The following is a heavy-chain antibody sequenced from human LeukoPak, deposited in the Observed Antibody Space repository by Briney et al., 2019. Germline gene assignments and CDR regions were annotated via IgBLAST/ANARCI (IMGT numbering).Heavy chain of an antibody. CDR2: ISYDGSNK. CDR1: GFTFSSYV. D-gene: IGHD1-1*01. Sequence: GGSLRLSCAASGFTFSSYVMHWVRQAPGKGLEWVAVISYDGSNKYYADSVKGRFTISRDNSKNTLYLQMNSLRAEDTAVYYCARRGTLAPYYYFDYWGQGTLVTVSS. J-gene: IGHJ4*02. V-gene: IGHV3-30*04. CDR3: ARRGTLAPYYYFDY.